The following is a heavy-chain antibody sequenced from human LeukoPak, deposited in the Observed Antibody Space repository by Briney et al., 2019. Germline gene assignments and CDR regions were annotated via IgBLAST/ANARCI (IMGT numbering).Heavy chain of an antibody. V-gene: IGHV3-30*18. J-gene: IGHJ4*02. CDR2: ISYDGSNK. CDR1: GFTFSSYG. Sequence: PGGSLRLSCAASGFTFSSYGMHWVRQAPGKGLEWVAVISYDGSNKYYADSVKGRFTISRDNSKNTLYLQMNSLRAEDTAVYYCAKDYGITMIVVVITGGFDYWGQGTLVTVSS. CDR3: AKDYGITMIVVVITGGFDY. D-gene: IGHD3-22*01.